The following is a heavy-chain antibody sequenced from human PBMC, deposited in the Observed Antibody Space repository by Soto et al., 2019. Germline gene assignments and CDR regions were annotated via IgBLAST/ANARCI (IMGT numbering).Heavy chain of an antibody. D-gene: IGHD1-1*01. V-gene: IGHV4-59*01. CDR1: GGSISSYY. CDR3: ARDSGELERSPDF. J-gene: IGHJ4*02. CDR2: IYYSGST. Sequence: SETLSLTCTVSGGSISSYYWSWIRQPPGKGLEWIGYIYYSGSTNYNPSLKSRVTISVDTSKNQFSLKLSSVTAADTAVYYCARDSGELERSPDFWGQGTLVTVSS.